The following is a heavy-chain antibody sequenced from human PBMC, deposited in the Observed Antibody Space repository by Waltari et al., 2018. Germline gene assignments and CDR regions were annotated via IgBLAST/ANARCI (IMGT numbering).Heavy chain of an antibody. CDR1: GYSISSGSY. CDR2: IYHSGST. J-gene: IGHJ5*02. CDR3: ARDQRYSSSWYVGWFDP. V-gene: IGHV4-38-2*02. Sequence: QVQLQESGPGLVKPSATLSLTSAVSGYSISSGSYWGWIRQPPGKGLEWIGSIYHSGSTYYNPSLKSRVTISVDTSKNQFSLKLSSVTAADTAVYYCARDQRYSSSWYVGWFDPWGQGTLVTVSS. D-gene: IGHD6-13*01.